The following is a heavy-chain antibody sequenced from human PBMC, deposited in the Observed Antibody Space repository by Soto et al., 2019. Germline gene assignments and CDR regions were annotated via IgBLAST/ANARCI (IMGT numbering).Heavy chain of an antibody. CDR3: ARNWKRSWRAPYYYGMDV. CDR2: INPNSGCT. D-gene: IGHD1-1*01. Sequence: ASLKFSCKASGYNFTGCYMHWGRQAQAQGLQGMGWINPNSGCTNYAQKFQRRVTRTRDTSISRADKGLSRMRSDATAVYYCARNWKRSWRAPYYYGMDVWGQGTTVTVSS. V-gene: IGHV1-2*02. CDR1: GYNFTGCY. J-gene: IGHJ6*02.